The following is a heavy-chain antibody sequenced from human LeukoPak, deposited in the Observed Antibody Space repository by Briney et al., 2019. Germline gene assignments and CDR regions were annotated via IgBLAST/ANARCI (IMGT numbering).Heavy chain of an antibody. CDR1: GFTFSNAW. CDR3: ARELDPTFDY. Sequence: GGSLRLSCAVSGFTFSNAWMSWVRQAPGKGLGWVSSISSSSTYMYYADSVKGRFTISRDNAKNSLYLQMNSLTAEDTAVYYCARELDPTFDYWGQGTLVTVSS. V-gene: IGHV3-21*01. J-gene: IGHJ4*02. CDR2: ISSSSTYM.